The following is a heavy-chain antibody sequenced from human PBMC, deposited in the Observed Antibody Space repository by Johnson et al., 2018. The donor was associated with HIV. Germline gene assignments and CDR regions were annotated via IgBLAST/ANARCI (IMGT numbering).Heavy chain of an antibody. J-gene: IGHJ3*02. D-gene: IGHD6-13*01. CDR2: IRYDGSNK. CDR3: AKDTIAAAALGAFDI. Sequence: QVQLVESGGGVVQPGRSLRLSCAASGFRFSNYALHWVRQAPGKGLEWVAFIRYDGSNKYYAASVKGGFTISRDNSKNTLYLQMNSLRAEDTAVYYCAKDTIAAAALGAFDIWGQGTMVTVSS. V-gene: IGHV3-30*02. CDR1: GFRFSNYA.